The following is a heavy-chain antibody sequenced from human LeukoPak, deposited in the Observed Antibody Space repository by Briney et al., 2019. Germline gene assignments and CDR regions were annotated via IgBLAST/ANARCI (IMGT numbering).Heavy chain of an antibody. CDR1: GFTFSNYW. J-gene: IGHJ3*02. D-gene: IGHD3-10*01. V-gene: IGHV3-7*01. CDR2: IKGDESEK. Sequence: PGGSLRLSCAASGFTFSNYWLSWVRQAPGKGLEWVANIKGDESEKYYVDSVKGRFTISRDNGKNSLYLQMNSLRAEDTAVYYCAAQYLPRRGVGDVFDIWGQGTLVTVSS. CDR3: AAQYLPRRGVGDVFDI.